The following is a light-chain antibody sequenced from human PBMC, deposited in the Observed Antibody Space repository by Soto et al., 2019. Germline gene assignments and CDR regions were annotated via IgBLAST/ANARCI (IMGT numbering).Light chain of an antibody. J-gene: IGKJ4*01. CDR3: QQRSNWPLT. Sequence: EIVLTQSPATLSLSPGERATLSCRASQSVSSYLAWYQQKPGQAPRLLIYDASNRATGIPARFSGSGSGTDFPLTISRLEHEDVAFYYCQQRSNWPLTFGGGTKVEIK. CDR1: QSVSSY. V-gene: IGKV3-11*01. CDR2: DAS.